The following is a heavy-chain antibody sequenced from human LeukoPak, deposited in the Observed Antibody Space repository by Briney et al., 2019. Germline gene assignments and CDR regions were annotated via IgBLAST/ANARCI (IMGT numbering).Heavy chain of an antibody. Sequence: GASVKLSCKASGYTFTSYNINWVRQTTGQGHEWMGWMNPNSGNTAYAQKSQGRVTFTRNTPITTTYMKVSSLRTEEPAVYSGRRGRGSTVTTEWCYPWGQGNLVTVSS. CDR2: MNPNSGNT. CDR3: RRGRGSTVTTEWCYP. J-gene: IGHJ5*02. V-gene: IGHV1-8*03. CDR1: GYTFTSYN. D-gene: IGHD4-11*01.